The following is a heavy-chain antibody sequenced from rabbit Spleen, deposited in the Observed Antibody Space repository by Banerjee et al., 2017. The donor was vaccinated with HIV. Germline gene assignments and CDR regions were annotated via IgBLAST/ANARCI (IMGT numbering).Heavy chain of an antibody. CDR2: IGTSSGNT. D-gene: IGHD1-1*01. CDR3: ATDRASSSGDYIDL. CDR1: GFDLSSYIY. J-gene: IGHJ3*01. V-gene: IGHV1S43*01. Sequence: QEQLEESGGGLVKPEGSLTLTCKASGFDLSSYIYMCWVRQAPGKGLEWIGCIGTSSGNTWYASWAKGRFTINRSTSLNTVDLKMTSLTAADTATYFCATDRASSSGDYIDLWGQGTLVTVS.